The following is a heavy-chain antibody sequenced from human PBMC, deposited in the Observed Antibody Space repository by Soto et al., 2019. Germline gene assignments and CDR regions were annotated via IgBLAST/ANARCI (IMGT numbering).Heavy chain of an antibody. V-gene: IGHV1-69*04. CDR2: IIPILDIT. J-gene: IGHJ5*02. D-gene: IGHD5-12*01. Sequence: SVKVSCKASGGTFNSYTINWVRQAPGQGLGWMGRIIPILDITNYAQKFQGRVTITADKSTSTAYMELNSLRSEDTAVYYCARDLAVEMASNNWFDPSGQGTLVTVSS. CDR3: ARDLAVEMASNNWFDP. CDR1: GGTFNSYT.